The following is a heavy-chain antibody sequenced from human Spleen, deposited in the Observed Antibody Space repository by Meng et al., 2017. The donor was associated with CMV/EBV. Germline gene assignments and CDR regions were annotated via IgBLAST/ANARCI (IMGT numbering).Heavy chain of an antibody. J-gene: IGHJ4*02. Sequence: QVRLVQSGGEVKKPGSSVKVSCKASGGTFSSYAISWVRQAPGQGLEWMGGIIPIFGTANYAQKFQGRVTITADESTSTAYMELSSLRSEDTAVYYCASPYYYGSGSYYGPMSDNDYWDQGTLVTVSS. D-gene: IGHD3-10*01. CDR3: ASPYYYGSGSYYGPMSDNDY. CDR2: IIPIFGTA. V-gene: IGHV1-69*12. CDR1: GGTFSSYA.